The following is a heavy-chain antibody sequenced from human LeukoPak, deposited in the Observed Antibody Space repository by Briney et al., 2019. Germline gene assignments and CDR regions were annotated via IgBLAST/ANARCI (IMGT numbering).Heavy chain of an antibody. CDR2: IRYDGSKK. Sequence: GGSLRLSCAASGFTFSSSGMHWVRQGPGKGLEWMAFIRYDGSKKYYAGPVNGRFTISRDNSKNTMYMQMSSLRAEDMAVYYCAKDNYDCGDYDGGDYWGQGALFTVSS. J-gene: IGHJ4*02. CDR1: GFTFSSSG. CDR3: AKDNYDCGDYDGGDY. V-gene: IGHV3-30*02. D-gene: IGHD4-17*01.